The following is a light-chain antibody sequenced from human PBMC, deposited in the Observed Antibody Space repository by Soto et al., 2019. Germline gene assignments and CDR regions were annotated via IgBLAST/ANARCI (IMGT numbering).Light chain of an antibody. CDR2: AAS. CDR1: QGISSY. V-gene: IGKV1-9*01. J-gene: IGKJ2*01. Sequence: DIPLTQSPSFLSASVGDRVTITCRASQGISSYLAWYQQKPGKAPKLLIYAASTLQSGVPSRFSGSGSGTEFTLTISSLQPEDFATYYCQQRHTFGQGTKLEIK. CDR3: QQRHT.